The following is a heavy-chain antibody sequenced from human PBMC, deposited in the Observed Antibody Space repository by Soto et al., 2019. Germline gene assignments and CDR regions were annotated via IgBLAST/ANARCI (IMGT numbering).Heavy chain of an antibody. J-gene: IGHJ6*02. CDR2: ISGSGRTT. V-gene: IGHV3-23*01. CDR3: AKVYSTDITVIVPSYGSDI. D-gene: IGHD1-20*01. Sequence: GGSLRLSCVGSRFVFSSYAMSWVRQTPGKGLAWVAGISGSGRTTDYAAPVKGRFTISRDNSKNTLYLQMNSLRVEDTAVYYCAKVYSTDITVIVPSYGSDIWGHGTTVTVS. CDR1: RFVFSSYA.